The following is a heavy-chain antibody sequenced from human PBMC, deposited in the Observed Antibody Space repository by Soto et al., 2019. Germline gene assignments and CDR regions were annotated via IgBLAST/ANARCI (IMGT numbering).Heavy chain of an antibody. CDR1: GGSISSYY. V-gene: IGHV4-59*08. CDR2: VHHSWGS. CDR3: ARVRAMATDY. J-gene: IGHJ4*02. D-gene: IGHD5-18*01. Sequence: PSXTLSLTCTVSGGSISSYYWSWIRLPPGKPMEWIGYVHHSWGSSYNPSLQSRVAISLDTSKSQFSLELTSVTAADTAVYYCARVRAMATDYWGQGTLVTVSS.